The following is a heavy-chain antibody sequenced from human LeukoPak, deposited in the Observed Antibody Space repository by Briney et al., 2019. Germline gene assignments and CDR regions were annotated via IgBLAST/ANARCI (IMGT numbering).Heavy chain of an antibody. D-gene: IGHD2-2*01. CDR2: IIPIFGTA. Sequence: GASVKVSCKASGYTFTSYDINWVRQATGQGLEWMGWIIPIFGTANYAQKFQGRVTITADESTSTAYMELSSLRSEDTAVYYCARRGCSSTSCSYYYYYMDVWGKGTTVTVSS. V-gene: IGHV1-69*13. CDR3: ARRGCSSTSCSYYYYYMDV. CDR1: GYTFTSYD. J-gene: IGHJ6*03.